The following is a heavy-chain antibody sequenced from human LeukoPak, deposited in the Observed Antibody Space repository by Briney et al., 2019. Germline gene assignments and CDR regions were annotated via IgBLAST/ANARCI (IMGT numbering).Heavy chain of an antibody. CDR3: AKDREDTAMAFDY. J-gene: IGHJ4*02. D-gene: IGHD5-18*01. Sequence: SLRLSCAASGFTFDDYAMHWVRQAPGKGLEWVSGISWNSGNIGYADSVKGRFTISRDNAKNSLYLQMNSLRAEDTALYYCAKDREDTAMAFDYWGQGTLVTVSS. CDR1: GFTFDDYA. V-gene: IGHV3-9*01. CDR2: ISWNSGNI.